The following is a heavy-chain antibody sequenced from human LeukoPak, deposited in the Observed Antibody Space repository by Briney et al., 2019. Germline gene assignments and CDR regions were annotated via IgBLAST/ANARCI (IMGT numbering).Heavy chain of an antibody. Sequence: GGSLRLSCAASGFTFNNHWMHWVRQAPGKGLVWVSHINSDGSVTTYADSVKGRFTISRDNAKNTLYLKMNSLRAEDTAVYYCARAVGVAAGLDYWGQGTLATVSS. V-gene: IGHV3-74*01. CDR2: INSDGSVT. CDR1: GFTFNNHW. D-gene: IGHD2-2*01. J-gene: IGHJ4*02. CDR3: ARAVGVAAGLDY.